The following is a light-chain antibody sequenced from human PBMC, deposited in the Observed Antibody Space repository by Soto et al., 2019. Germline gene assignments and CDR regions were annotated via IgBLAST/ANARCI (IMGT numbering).Light chain of an antibody. CDR3: CSYAGSSSAYV. CDR1: SSDVGSYNV. CDR2: EVS. Sequence: QSVLTQPASVSGSPGQSITISCTGTSSDVGSYNVVSWYQQHPGKAPKLLICEVSKRPSGVSDRFSGSKSGNTASLTISGLQAEDEADYHCCSYAGSSSAYVFGTGTRSPS. J-gene: IGLJ1*01. V-gene: IGLV2-23*02.